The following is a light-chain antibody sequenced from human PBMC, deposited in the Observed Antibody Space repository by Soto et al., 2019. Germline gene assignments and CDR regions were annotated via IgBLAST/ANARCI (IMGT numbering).Light chain of an antibody. J-gene: IGLJ1*01. CDR2: EGS. CDR1: SSDLGSYNL. Sequence: QSVLTQPASVSGSPGQSITISCTGTSSDLGSYNLVSWYQQHPDKAPKLMIYEGSQRPSGVSNRFSGSKSGNTASLTISGIQAEDEADYYCCSYAGSTTLYVFGTGTKLTVL. V-gene: IGLV2-23*01. CDR3: CSYAGSTTLYV.